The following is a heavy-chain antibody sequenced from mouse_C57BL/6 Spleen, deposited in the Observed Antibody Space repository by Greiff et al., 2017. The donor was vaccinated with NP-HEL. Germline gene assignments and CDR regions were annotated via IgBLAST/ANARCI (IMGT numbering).Heavy chain of an antibody. D-gene: IGHD4-1*01. V-gene: IGHV1-76*01. CDR2: IYPGSGNT. CDR1: GYTFTDYY. CDR3: ARELGRGWFAY. Sequence: VKLMESGAELVRPGASVKLSCKASGYTFTDYYINWVKQRPGQGLEWIARIYPGSGNTYYNEKFKGKATLTAEKSSSTAYMQLSSLTSEDSAVYFCARELGRGWFAYWGQGTLVTVSA. J-gene: IGHJ3*01.